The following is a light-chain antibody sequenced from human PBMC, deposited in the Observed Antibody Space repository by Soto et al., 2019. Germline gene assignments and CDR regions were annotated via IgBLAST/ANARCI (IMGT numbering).Light chain of an antibody. J-gene: IGLJ1*01. CDR3: SSYRSSSPVYV. CDR2: DVT. V-gene: IGLV2-14*03. Sequence: QSVLTQPASVSGTPGQSITLSCTGTSSEVGGYNYVSWYQQHPGKAPKLLIYDVTNRPSGVSNRFSGSKSGNTASLTISGLQAEDEADYYCSSYRSSSPVYVFGPGTKVTVL. CDR1: SSEVGGYNY.